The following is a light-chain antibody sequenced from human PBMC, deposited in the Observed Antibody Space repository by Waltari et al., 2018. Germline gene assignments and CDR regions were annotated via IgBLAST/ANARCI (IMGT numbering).Light chain of an antibody. Sequence: QSVLTQPPSVSAAPGQRVTISCSGRYSNIGNTYVCWYQQLPGSAPKLLIYNNNQRPSGIPDRFSGSKSGTSATLGITGLQTGDEADYYCGSWDSSLSAGVFGGGTKLTVL. CDR3: GSWDSSLSAGV. CDR2: NNN. CDR1: YSNIGNTY. V-gene: IGLV1-51*01. J-gene: IGLJ3*02.